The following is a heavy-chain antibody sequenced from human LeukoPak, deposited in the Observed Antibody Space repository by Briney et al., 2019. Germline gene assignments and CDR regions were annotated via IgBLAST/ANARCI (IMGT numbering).Heavy chain of an antibody. D-gene: IGHD3-9*01. J-gene: IGHJ6*02. V-gene: IGHV3-21*01. CDR3: ARDGGGYDILTGYYYYGMDV. CDR2: ISSSTSYI. CDR1: GFTFSSYT. Sequence: GGSLRLSCAASGFTFSSYTINWVRQAPGKGLEWVSSISSSTSYIYYADSLKGRFTISRDNAKNSLYLQMNSLRAEDTAVYYCARDGGGYDILTGYYYYGMDVWGQGTTVTVSS.